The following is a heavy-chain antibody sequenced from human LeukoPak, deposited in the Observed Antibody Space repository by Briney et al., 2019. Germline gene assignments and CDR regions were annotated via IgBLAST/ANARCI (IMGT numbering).Heavy chain of an antibody. CDR3: ARDPSTAMADPGYWFDP. D-gene: IGHD5-18*01. V-gene: IGHV4-31*03. J-gene: IGHJ5*02. CDR2: IYYSGST. Sequence: SETLSLTCTVSGGSISSGGYYWSWIRQHPGKGLEWIGYIYYSGSTYYNPSLKSRVTISVDTSKNQFPLKLSSVTAADTAVYYCARDPSTAMADPGYWFDPWGQGTLVTVSS. CDR1: GGSISSGGYY.